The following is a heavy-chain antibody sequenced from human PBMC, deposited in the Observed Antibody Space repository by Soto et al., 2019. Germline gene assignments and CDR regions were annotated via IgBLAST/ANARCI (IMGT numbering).Heavy chain of an antibody. CDR2: IYSGGAT. CDR3: ARVDYGAYGWYFDL. J-gene: IGHJ2*01. V-gene: IGHV3-53*01. D-gene: IGHD4-17*01. CDR1: GFTVTNKY. Sequence: EVQLVESGGGLIQPGGSLRLSCAASGFTVTNKYMTWVRQAPGKGLEWVSVIYSGGATSYADSVKGRFTISRDNSKDILYLHMNSLRAEDTAVYYYARVDYGAYGWYFDLWGRGTLVTVSS.